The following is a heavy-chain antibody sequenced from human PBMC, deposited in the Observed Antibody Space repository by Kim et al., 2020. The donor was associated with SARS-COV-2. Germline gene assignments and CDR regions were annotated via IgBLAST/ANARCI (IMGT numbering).Heavy chain of an antibody. J-gene: IGHJ6*02. CDR1: GFTFSSYD. D-gene: IGHD2-15*01. CDR3: ARGGHSPGYYYGMDV. CDR2: IGTAGDT. Sequence: GGSLRLSCAASGFTFSSYDMHWVRQATGKGLEWVSAIGTAGDTYYPGSVKGRFTISRENAKNSLYLQMNSLRAGDTAVYYCARGGHSPGYYYGMDVWGQGTTVTVSS. V-gene: IGHV3-13*01.